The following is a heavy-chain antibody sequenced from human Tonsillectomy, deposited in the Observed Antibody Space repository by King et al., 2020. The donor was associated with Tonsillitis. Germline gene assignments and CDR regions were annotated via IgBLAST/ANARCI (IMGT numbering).Heavy chain of an antibody. Sequence: VQLQESGPGLVKPSETLSLTCSVSGGSISSNYWSWIRQPPGKGLEWIGYIYYSGNTNYNPSLKSRVTISVDTPKNQFSLKLSSVTAADTAVYYCASLGRYDILTGYSYYFDQWGQGTPVTVSS. CDR2: IYYSGNT. CDR3: ASLGRYDILTGYSYYFDQ. CDR1: GGSISSNY. V-gene: IGHV4-59*08. D-gene: IGHD3-9*01. J-gene: IGHJ4*02.